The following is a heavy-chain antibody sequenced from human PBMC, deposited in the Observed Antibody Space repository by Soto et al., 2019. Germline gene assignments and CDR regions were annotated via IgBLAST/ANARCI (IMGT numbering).Heavy chain of an antibody. CDR1: GGPINSPDYY. Sequence: QVQLQESGPGLVKPSQTLSLTCNVSGGPINSPDYYWTWIRQSPGKGLEWIGYLYFNGGTQYNPSLRTPISMSLDTSKKHFSLKMRSVTGADTAVYYCARGISKYSSWYKPHTWFDAWGQGALVTVSS. J-gene: IGHJ5*02. D-gene: IGHD6-13*01. CDR3: ARGISKYSSWYKPHTWFDA. V-gene: IGHV4-30-4*01. CDR2: LYFNGGT.